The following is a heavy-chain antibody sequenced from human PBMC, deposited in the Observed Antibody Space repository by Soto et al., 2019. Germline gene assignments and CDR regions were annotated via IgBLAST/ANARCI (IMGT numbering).Heavy chain of an antibody. V-gene: IGHV2-70*04. CDR3: ARMAKHKHYHFWSGYLMDV. CDR2: IDWDDDK. J-gene: IGHJ6*02. D-gene: IGHD3-3*01. Sequence: SGPTLVSPTQTLTLTCAFSGFSLSTSGMRVSWIRQPPGKALEWLARIDWDDDKFYSTSLKTRLTISKDTSKNQVVLTMTNVDPVGTAKYYCARMAKHKHYHFWSGYLMDVWGQRSTVTVSS. CDR1: GFSLSTSGMR.